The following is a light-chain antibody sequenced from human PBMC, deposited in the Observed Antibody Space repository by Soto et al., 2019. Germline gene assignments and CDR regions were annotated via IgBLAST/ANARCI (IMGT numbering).Light chain of an antibody. J-gene: IGKJ3*01. Sequence: DIQMTQSPSTLSASVGDRVTITCRASQSIGSWLAWYQQKPGKAPKVLIYDASSLGSGVPSRFRGSGSGTEFTLTVSSLQPDDFSTYYCQQYNRYSTFGLGTKVDIK. CDR1: QSIGSW. CDR2: DAS. CDR3: QQYNRYST. V-gene: IGKV1-5*01.